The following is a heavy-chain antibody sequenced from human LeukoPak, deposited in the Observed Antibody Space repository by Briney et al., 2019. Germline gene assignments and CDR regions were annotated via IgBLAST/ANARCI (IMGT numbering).Heavy chain of an antibody. D-gene: IGHD3-22*01. CDR3: ARADDSSGHYAPFDM. V-gene: IGHV1-18*01. CDR2: ISPYNGNT. CDR1: GYIFTTYA. Sequence: ASLKVSCKASGYIFTTYAINWVRQAPGQGLEWMGWISPYNGNTNYAQHLQGRVTMTTDTSTTTAYMELRSLRSDDTAVYYCARADDSSGHYAPFDMWGQGTMVTVSS. J-gene: IGHJ3*02.